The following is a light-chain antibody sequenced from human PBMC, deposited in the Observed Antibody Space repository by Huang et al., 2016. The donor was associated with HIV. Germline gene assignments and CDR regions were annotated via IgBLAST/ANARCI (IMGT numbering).Light chain of an antibody. Sequence: DIQMTLSPSSVSASVGDRVTITCRASQGISSWLAWYQQNPGKAPKLLIYAASTLQSGVTSRFSGSGTGTDVTLTISSLQPEDFANYYGQQANSVHRSSTFGQGTRLEMK. CDR1: QGISSW. V-gene: IGKV1-12*01. CDR2: AAS. CDR3: QQANSVHRSST. J-gene: IGKJ5*01.